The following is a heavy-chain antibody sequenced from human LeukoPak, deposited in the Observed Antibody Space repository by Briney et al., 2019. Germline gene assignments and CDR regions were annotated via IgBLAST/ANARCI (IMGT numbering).Heavy chain of an antibody. CDR2: INSDGSST. D-gene: IGHD2-21*02. V-gene: IGHV3-74*01. CDR3: ARAYCGGDCYSVYYYYYYMDV. Sequence: GGSLRLSCAASGFTFSSYWMHWVRQAPGKGLVWVSRINSDGSSTSYADSVKGRFTISRDNAKNTLYLQMNSLRAEDTAVYYCARAYCGGDCYSVYYYYYYMDVWGKGTTVTVSS. CDR1: GFTFSSYW. J-gene: IGHJ6*03.